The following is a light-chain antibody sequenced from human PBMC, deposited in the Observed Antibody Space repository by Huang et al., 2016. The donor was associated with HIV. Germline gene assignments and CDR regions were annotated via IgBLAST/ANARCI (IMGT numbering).Light chain of an antibody. CDR3: QQYDSSKGIS. CDR2: GAS. V-gene: IGKV3-20*01. Sequence: EIVLTQSPDTLSLSPGERATVPCRVSQTITNIYLAWYKQKPGQGPRLLIYGASSRAAEVPDRFSGSGCGTDVTLTINRLEPEDFAVYYCQQYDSSKGISFGQGTRLEMK. CDR1: QTITNIY. J-gene: IGKJ5*01.